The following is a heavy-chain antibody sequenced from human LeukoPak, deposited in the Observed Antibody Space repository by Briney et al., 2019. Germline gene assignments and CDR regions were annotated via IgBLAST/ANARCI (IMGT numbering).Heavy chain of an antibody. CDR1: GSTFTDYY. D-gene: IGHD5-18*01. V-gene: IGHV1-2*02. J-gene: IGHJ4*02. CDR2: INPNTGGT. CDR3: AREYSYGYMGYFDY. Sequence: ASVKVSCKVSGSTFTDYYMHWVRQVSGQGLEWMGWINPNTGGTNYAQKFQGRVTMTRDTSISTAYMELSRLTSDDTAVYYCAREYSYGYMGYFDYWGQGTLVTVSS.